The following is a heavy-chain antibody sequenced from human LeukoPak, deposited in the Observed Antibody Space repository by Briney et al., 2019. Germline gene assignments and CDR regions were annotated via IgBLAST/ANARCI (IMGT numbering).Heavy chain of an antibody. CDR2: ISSDGNTE. CDR3: ARDSVNGPFVISLDL. V-gene: IGHV3-48*03. D-gene: IGHD2-8*01. Sequence: PGRSLRLSCAAAGFSFSSYPMNWVRQAPGKGLEWISHISSDGNTESYVDAPRGRFTMSRENAKNSLFLLINSLRVEDTAVYYCARDSVNGPFVISLDLWGQGALVTVSS. CDR1: GFSFSSYP. J-gene: IGHJ4*02.